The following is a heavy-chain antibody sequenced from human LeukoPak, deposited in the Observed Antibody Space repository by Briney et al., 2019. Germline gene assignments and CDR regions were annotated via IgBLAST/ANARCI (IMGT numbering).Heavy chain of an antibody. CDR2: ISGSGGST. D-gene: IGHD6-13*01. Sequence: GGSLRLSCAASGFTFSSYAMSWVRQAPGKGLEWVSAISGSGGSTYYADSVKGRFTISRDNSKNTLYLQMNSLRAEDTAVYYCARDSSTTNYYYGMDVWGQGTTVTVSS. CDR3: ARDSSTTNYYYGMDV. CDR1: GFTFSSYA. V-gene: IGHV3-23*01. J-gene: IGHJ6*02.